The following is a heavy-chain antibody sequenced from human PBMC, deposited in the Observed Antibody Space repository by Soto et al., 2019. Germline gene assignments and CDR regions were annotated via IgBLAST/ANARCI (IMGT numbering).Heavy chain of an antibody. Sequence: GGSLRLSCAASGFTFSSYAMHWVRQAPGKGLEWVAVISYDGSNKYYADSVKGRFTISRDNSKNTLYLKMNSLRAEDTAVYYCAIEPELYYYETSGYPGADFDIWGQGTMVTVSS. CDR3: AIEPELYYYETSGYPGADFDI. D-gene: IGHD3-22*01. CDR2: ISYDGSNK. J-gene: IGHJ3*02. V-gene: IGHV3-30-3*01. CDR1: GFTFSSYA.